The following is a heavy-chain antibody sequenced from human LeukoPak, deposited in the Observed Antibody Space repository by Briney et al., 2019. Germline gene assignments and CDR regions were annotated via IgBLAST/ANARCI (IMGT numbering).Heavy chain of an antibody. CDR3: ARGVFGRRIAAAGTKIDY. CDR2: INPNSGGT. Sequence: ASVKVSCKASGYTFTSYYMHWVRQAPGQGLEWMGWINPNSGGTNYAQKFQGRVTMTRDTSISTAYMELSRLRSDDTAVYYCARGVFGRRIAAAGTKIDYWGQGTLVTVSS. D-gene: IGHD6-13*01. CDR1: GYTFTSYY. J-gene: IGHJ4*02. V-gene: IGHV1-2*02.